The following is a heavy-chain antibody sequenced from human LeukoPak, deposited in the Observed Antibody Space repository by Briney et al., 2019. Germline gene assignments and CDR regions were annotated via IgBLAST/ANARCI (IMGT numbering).Heavy chain of an antibody. CDR3: AINLAVAGPRAIGFDI. CDR2: IYYGGST. Sequence: KPSETLSLTCTVSGGSISSYYWSWIRQPPGKGLEWIGYIYYGGSTNYNPSLKSRITIAVDTSKNQFSLKLSSVTAADTAVYYCAINLAVAGPRAIGFDIWGQGTMVTVSS. CDR1: GGSISSYY. V-gene: IGHV4-59*01. J-gene: IGHJ3*02. D-gene: IGHD6-19*01.